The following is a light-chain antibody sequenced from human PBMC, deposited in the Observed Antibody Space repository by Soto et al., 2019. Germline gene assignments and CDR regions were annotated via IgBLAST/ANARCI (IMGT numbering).Light chain of an antibody. Sequence: SVRTQPPSVSAAPGQKVSISCAGSSSNIGGNSVSWYQQLPGTAPKLLIYDDNKRPSGIPDRFSGSKSGTSATLGITGFQTGDEDDYYCGSWDSSLSAYVFGTGTKV. CDR2: DDN. V-gene: IGLV1-51*01. CDR1: SSNIGGNS. J-gene: IGLJ1*01. CDR3: GSWDSSLSAYV.